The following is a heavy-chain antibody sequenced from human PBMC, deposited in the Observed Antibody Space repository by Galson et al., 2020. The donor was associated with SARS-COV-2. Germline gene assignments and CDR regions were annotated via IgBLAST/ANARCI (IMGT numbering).Heavy chain of an antibody. Sequence: ETSETLSLTCTVSGGSISGYYWSWIRQPPGKGLEWIGYSYYSGSTNYNPSLKSRVTISVDTSKNQFSLKLISVTAADTAVYYCARTTAPAADVFDIGGKGTMVTVSS. CDR2: SYYSGST. CDR1: GGSISGYY. CDR3: ARTTAPAADVFDI. D-gene: IGHD2-2*01. J-gene: IGHJ3*02. V-gene: IGHV4-59*01.